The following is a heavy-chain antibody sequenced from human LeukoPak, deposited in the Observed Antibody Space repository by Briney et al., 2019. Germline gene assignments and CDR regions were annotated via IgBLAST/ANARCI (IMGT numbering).Heavy chain of an antibody. Sequence: PSETLPLTCTVSGGSFSFYFWHWIRQPPGEGLDWIGEIDNRGSTQYKPSLRSRGIISIDTSGNHFSLKLTSVTAADTAVYFCARDSDSGFQWGQGMLVTVSS. V-gene: IGHV4-34*01. D-gene: IGHD3-16*01. CDR3: ARDSDSGFQ. CDR1: GGSFSFYF. CDR2: IDNRGST. J-gene: IGHJ4*02.